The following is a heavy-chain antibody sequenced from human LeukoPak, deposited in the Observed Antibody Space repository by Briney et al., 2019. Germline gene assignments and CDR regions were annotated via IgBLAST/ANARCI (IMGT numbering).Heavy chain of an antibody. V-gene: IGHV4-59*08. D-gene: IGHD3-9*01. CDR3: ARHYDILTGYYDYYYYYGMDV. CDR1: GGSISSYY. J-gene: IGHJ6*02. Sequence: SETLSLTCTVSGGSISSYYWSWIRQPPGKGLEWIGYIYYSGSTNYNPSLKSRVTISVDTSKNQFSLKLSSVTAADTAVYYCARHYDILTGYYDYYYYYGMDVWGQGTTVTVSS. CDR2: IYYSGST.